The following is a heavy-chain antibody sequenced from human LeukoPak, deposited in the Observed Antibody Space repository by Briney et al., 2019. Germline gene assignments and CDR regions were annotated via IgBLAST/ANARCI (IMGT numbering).Heavy chain of an antibody. J-gene: IGHJ4*02. CDR1: GFTFSSYS. V-gene: IGHV3-15*07. Sequence: PGGSLRLSCAASGFTFSSYSMNWVRQAPGKGLEWVGRIKSKTDGGTTDYAAPVKGRFTISRDDSKNTLYLQMNSLKTEDTAVYYCTTVILYSSGWPFDYWGQGTLVTVSS. CDR2: IKSKTDGGTT. D-gene: IGHD6-19*01. CDR3: TTVILYSSGWPFDY.